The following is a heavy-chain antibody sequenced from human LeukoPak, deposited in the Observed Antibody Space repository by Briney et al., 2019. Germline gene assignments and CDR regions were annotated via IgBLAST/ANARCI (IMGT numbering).Heavy chain of an antibody. Sequence: SGGSLRLSCAASGFTFSDYSMSWIRQAPGKGLEWVSYISNRGTTIHYADSVKGRFTISRDNAKNSLYLQMNSLRAEDTAVYYCARSGHWAAAYYYYYMDVWGNGTPVTVSS. V-gene: IGHV3-11*01. CDR3: ARSGHWAAAYYYYYMDV. CDR1: GFTFSDYS. CDR2: ISNRGTTI. D-gene: IGHD3-16*01. J-gene: IGHJ6*03.